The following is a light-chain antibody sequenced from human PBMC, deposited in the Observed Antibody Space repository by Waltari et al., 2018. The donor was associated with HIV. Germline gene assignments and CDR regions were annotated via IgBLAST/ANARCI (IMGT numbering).Light chain of an antibody. J-gene: IGLJ1*01. CDR3: NSYAGSNSYV. CDR2: AVS. Sequence: QSALTQPHSASGSPGQSVTISCTGTSRDVGGYNYVSWYQHHPGKAPKLMIYAVSKRPSGVPDRFSGSKSGNTASLTVSGLQAEDEADYYCNSYAGSNSYVFGTGTKVTVL. CDR1: SRDVGGYNY. V-gene: IGLV2-8*01.